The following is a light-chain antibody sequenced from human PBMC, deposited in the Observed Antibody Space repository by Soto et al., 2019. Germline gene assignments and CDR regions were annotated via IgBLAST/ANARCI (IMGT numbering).Light chain of an antibody. J-gene: IGKJ1*01. CDR3: LRDNAFSQT. V-gene: IGKV1-5*01. CDR2: DAS. CDR1: QSMNDW. Sequence: DIQMTQSPSTLSASVGDRVTITCRASQSMNDWLAWYQQKPGKAPKVLIYDASSLQSGVPSRFSGSGSGTEFTLTIDSLQPDDVATYYCLRDNAFSQTFGQGTKVEL.